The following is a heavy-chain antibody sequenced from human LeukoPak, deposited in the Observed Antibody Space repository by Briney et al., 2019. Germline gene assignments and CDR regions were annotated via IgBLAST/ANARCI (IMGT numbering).Heavy chain of an antibody. D-gene: IGHD6-13*01. CDR3: ARHGYSSSWLPFDY. V-gene: IGHV1-2*02. Sequence: AASVKVSCTASGYTFTGYYMHWVRQAPGQGLEWMGWINPNSGATNYAQNFQGRVTMTRDTSISTAYMELSRLRSDDTAMYYCARHGYSSSWLPFDYWGQGTLVTVSS. J-gene: IGHJ4*02. CDR1: GYTFTGYY. CDR2: INPNSGAT.